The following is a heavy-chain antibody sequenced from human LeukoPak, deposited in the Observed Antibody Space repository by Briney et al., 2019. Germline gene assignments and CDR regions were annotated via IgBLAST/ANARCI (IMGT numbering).Heavy chain of an antibody. D-gene: IGHD2-15*01. Sequence: PSETLSLTCTVSGGSMSGYYWSWIRQPAGKGLEWIGRVYTSSSGSTNYNPSLKSRVTMSVDTSKHQFFLKLSSVTAADTAMYYCATYYCSRVCRFDNRGQGTLVTVSS. CDR3: ATYYCSRVCRFDN. J-gene: IGHJ4*02. CDR2: VYTSSSGST. CDR1: GGSMSGYY. V-gene: IGHV4-4*07.